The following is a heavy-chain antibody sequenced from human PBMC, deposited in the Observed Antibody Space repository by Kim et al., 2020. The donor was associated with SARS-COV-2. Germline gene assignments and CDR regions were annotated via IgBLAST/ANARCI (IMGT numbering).Heavy chain of an antibody. J-gene: IGHJ6*02. CDR3: ARDLYQVAMRYYYYGMDV. V-gene: IGHV3-11*06. Sequence: KGRFTISRDNAKNSLYLQMNSLRAEDTAVYYCARDLYQVAMRYYYYGMDVWGQGTTVTVSS. D-gene: IGHD2-2*01.